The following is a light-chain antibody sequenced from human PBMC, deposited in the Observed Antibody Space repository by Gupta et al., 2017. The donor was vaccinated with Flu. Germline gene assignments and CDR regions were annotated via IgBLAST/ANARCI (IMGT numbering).Light chain of an antibody. CDR3: QQYDNWPPYT. J-gene: IGKJ2*01. CDR1: QSVSNN. CDR2: GAS. V-gene: IGKV3-15*01. Sequence: EIVMTQSPATLSVSPGERATLSCRASQSVSNNLAWYQQKPGQAPRLLIYGASTRATGIPARFSGSGSGTEFTLTISSLQSEDFAVYYCQQYDNWPPYTFGQGTKLEIK.